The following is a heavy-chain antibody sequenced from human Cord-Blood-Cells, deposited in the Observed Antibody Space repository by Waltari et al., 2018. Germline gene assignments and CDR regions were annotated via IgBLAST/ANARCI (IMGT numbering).Heavy chain of an antibody. CDR2: IYYSGST. CDR3: ARQRRFASGPTVATIDY. D-gene: IGHD5-12*01. CDR1: GGSIRSSSYY. J-gene: IGHJ4*02. V-gene: IGHV4-39*01. Sequence: QLQLQESGPGLVKPSETLSLTCTVSGGSIRSSSYYWGWIRQPPGKGLEWVGSIYYSGSTYYNPSLKGRVTISVDTSKNQFSLKLSSVTAADTAVYYCARQRRFASGPTVATIDYWGQGTLVTVSS.